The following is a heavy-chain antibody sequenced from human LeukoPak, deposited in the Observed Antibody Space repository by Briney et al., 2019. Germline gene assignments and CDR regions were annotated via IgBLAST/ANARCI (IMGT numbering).Heavy chain of an antibody. V-gene: IGHV4-38-2*02. CDR2: IYHSGST. CDR3: ARDIVVPAASINWFGP. Sequence: SETLSLTCAVSGYSISSGYYWGWIRPPPGKGLEWIGSIYHSGSTYYNPSLKSRVTISVDTSKNQFSLKLSSVTAADTAVYYCARDIVVPAASINWFGPWGQGTLVTVSS. CDR1: GYSISSGYY. J-gene: IGHJ5*02. D-gene: IGHD2-2*01.